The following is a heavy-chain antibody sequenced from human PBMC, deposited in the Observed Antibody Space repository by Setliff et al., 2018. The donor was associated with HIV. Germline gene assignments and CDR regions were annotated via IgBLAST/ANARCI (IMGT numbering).Heavy chain of an antibody. V-gene: IGHV3-30-3*01. CDR1: GFTFSSYV. CDR2: MSTGGGIK. J-gene: IGHJ4*02. Sequence: GGSLRLSCAATGFTFSSYVLHWVRQAPGKGLEWVAVMSTGGGIKICADSVKGRFTISRDNSRNTLFLQMNNLRPKDTATYYCVRDPIEGSPDYFDYWGQGALVTVSS. D-gene: IGHD1-26*01. CDR3: VRDPIEGSPDYFDY.